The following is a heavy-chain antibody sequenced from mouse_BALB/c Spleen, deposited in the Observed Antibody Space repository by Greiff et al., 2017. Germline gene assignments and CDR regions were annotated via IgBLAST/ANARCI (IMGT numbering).Heavy chain of an antibody. CDR2: ISSGGGST. J-gene: IGHJ3*01. Sequence: EVQLVESGGGLVKPGGSLKLSCAASGFAFSSYDMSWVRQTPEKRLEWVAYISSGGGSTYYPDTVKGRFTISRDNAKNTLYLQMSSLKSEDTAMYYGARQGLRRGAWFAYWGQGTLVTVSA. V-gene: IGHV5-12-1*01. D-gene: IGHD2-4*01. CDR1: GFAFSSYD. CDR3: ARQGLRRGAWFAY.